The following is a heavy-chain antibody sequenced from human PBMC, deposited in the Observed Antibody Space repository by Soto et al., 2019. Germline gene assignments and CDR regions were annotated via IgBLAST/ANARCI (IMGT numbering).Heavy chain of an antibody. D-gene: IGHD1-1*01. J-gene: IGHJ4*02. CDR2: FYYSGST. V-gene: IGHV4-61*01. CDR1: GGSVSGGSYF. Sequence: QVQLQESGPGLVRPSETLSRTCTVSGGSVSGGSYFWSWVRQPPGKGLEWIGYFYYSGSTKYNPSLKSRVTILDDTAKNQFSLKLNSVTAADTAVYYCAREGRMGTFDYWGQGALVTVSS. CDR3: AREGRMGTFDY.